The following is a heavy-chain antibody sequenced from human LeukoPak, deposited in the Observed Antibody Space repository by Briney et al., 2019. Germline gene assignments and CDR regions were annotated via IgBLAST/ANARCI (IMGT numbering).Heavy chain of an antibody. D-gene: IGHD3-16*01. J-gene: IGHJ3*02. V-gene: IGHV3-33*01. CDR2: IWYDGSNK. Sequence: GGSLRLSCAASGFTFSSYGMHWVRQAPGKGLEWVAVIWYDGSNKYYVDSVQGRFTISRDNSKNTLYLQMNSLRAEDTAVYYCASSPDSLGNFDIWGQGTMVTVSS. CDR1: GFTFSSYG. CDR3: ASSPDSLGNFDI.